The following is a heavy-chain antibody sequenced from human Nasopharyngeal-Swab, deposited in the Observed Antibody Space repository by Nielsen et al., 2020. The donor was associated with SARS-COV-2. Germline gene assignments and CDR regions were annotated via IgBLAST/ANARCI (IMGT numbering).Heavy chain of an antibody. CDR1: GYTFTGYY. CDR2: INPSAGST. D-gene: IGHD2-15*01. Sequence: ASVKVSCKASGYTFTGYYLHWVRQAPGQGLEWMGIINPSAGSTTYAQKFQRRVTFTRDTSTTTFYMELSSLRSEDTAVYYCARGPVAVVVADNYFDHWGQGTLVTVSS. CDR3: ARGPVAVVVADNYFDH. V-gene: IGHV1-46*01. J-gene: IGHJ4*02.